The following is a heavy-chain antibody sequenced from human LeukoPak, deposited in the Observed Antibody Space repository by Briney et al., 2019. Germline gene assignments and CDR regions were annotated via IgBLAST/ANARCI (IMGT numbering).Heavy chain of an antibody. J-gene: IGHJ4*02. CDR2: INPSGGST. CDR1: GYTFTSYY. Sequence: ASVKVSCKASGYTFTSYYMHWVRQAPGQGLEWMGIINPSGGSTSYAQKVQGRVTMTRSTSTSTVYMELSSLRSEDTAVYYCAIQTYYYGSGSYYSTALDYWGQGTLVTVSS. V-gene: IGHV1-46*03. CDR3: AIQTYYYGSGSYYSTALDY. D-gene: IGHD3-10*01.